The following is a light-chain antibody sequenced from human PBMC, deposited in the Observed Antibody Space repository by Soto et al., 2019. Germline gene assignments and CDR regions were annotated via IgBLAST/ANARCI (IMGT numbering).Light chain of an antibody. CDR3: QSYDSSLSGSYV. Sequence: QSVLTPPPPVSGGPGQRGTISCTGSSSQNGAGYDVHWYQQLPGTAPKLLIYGNSNRPSGVPDRFSGSKSGTSASLAITGLQAEDEADYYCQSYDSSLSGSYVFGTGTKVTVL. CDR1: SSQNGAGYD. V-gene: IGLV1-40*01. CDR2: GNS. J-gene: IGLJ1*01.